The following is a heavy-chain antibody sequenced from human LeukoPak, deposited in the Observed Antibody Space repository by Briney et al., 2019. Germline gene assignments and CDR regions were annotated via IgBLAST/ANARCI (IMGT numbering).Heavy chain of an antibody. CDR2: INHSGST. V-gene: IGHV4-34*01. CDR3: ARGYSSSWTYYYMDV. CDR1: GGSFRGYY. D-gene: IGHD6-13*01. J-gene: IGHJ6*03. Sequence: KTSETLSLTCAVHGGSFRGYYWSWIRQPPGKGLEWIGAINHSGSTNYNPSLKSRVTISVDTSKSQFSLKLSSVTAADTAVYYWARGYSSSWTYYYMDVWGKGTTVTVSS.